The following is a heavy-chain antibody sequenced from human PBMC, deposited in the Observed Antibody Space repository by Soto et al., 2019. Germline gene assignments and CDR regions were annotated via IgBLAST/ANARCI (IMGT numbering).Heavy chain of an antibody. CDR2: INPNSGGT. CDR3: ARGVVVVPAATSPNWFDP. Sequence: ASVKVSCKASGYTFTGYYMHWVRQAPGQGLEGMGWINPNSGGTNYAQKFQGWVTMTRDTSISTAYMELSRLRSDDTAVYYCARGVVVVPAATSPNWFDPWGQGTLVTVSS. J-gene: IGHJ5*02. V-gene: IGHV1-2*04. CDR1: GYTFTGYY. D-gene: IGHD2-2*01.